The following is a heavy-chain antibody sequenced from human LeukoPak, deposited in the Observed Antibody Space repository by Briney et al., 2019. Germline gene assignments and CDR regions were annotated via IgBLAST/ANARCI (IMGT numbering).Heavy chain of an antibody. J-gene: IGHJ4*02. CDR2: IYSGGST. D-gene: IGHD3-3*02. CDR3: AREGHLCYFDY. CDR1: GFTVSSNY. V-gene: IGHV3-66*01. Sequence: PGGSLRLSCAASGFTVSSNYMSWVRQAPGKGLEWVSVIYSGGSTYYADSVKGRFTISRDNSKNTLYLQMNSLRAEDTAVYYCAREGHLCYFDYWGQGTLVTVSS.